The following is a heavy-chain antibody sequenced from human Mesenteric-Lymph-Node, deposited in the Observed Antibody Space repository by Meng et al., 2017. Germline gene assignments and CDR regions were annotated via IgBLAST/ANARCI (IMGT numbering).Heavy chain of an antibody. D-gene: IGHD3-10*01. CDR1: GYTFTSYG. V-gene: IGHV1-18*01. CDR3: ASTYYYGSGSYYNGDY. J-gene: IGHJ4*02. CDR2: ISAYNGNT. Sequence: ASVKVSCKASGYTFTSYGISWVRQAPGQGLEWMGWISAYNGNTNYAQKLQGRVTMTTDTSTSTAYMELSSLRSEDTAVYYCASTYYYGSGSYYNGDYWGQGTLVTVSS.